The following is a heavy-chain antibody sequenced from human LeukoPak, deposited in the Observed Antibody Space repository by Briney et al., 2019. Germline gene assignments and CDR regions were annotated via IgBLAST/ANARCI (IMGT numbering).Heavy chain of an antibody. J-gene: IGHJ4*02. CDR2: TYYRSQWYN. CDR3: TREKQGYNYGVFDC. V-gene: IGHV6-1*01. Sequence: SQTLSLTCVISGDSVSNNSAAWNWIRQSPSRGLEWLGRTYYRSQWYNHYAVSVKSRITINSDTSKNQFSLQLNSVTPEDTAVYYCTREKQGYNYGVFDCWGQGTLVTVSS. CDR1: GDSVSNNSAA. D-gene: IGHD5-18*01.